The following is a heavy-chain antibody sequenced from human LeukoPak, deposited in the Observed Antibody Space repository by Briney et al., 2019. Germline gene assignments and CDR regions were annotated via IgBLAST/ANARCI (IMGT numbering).Heavy chain of an antibody. CDR1: GGSISSYY. D-gene: IGHD6-13*01. J-gene: IGHJ5*02. V-gene: IGHV4-4*09. CDR3: ARGFSSSWNKGWFDP. CDR2: IYTSGST. Sequence: SETLSLTCTVSGGSISSYYWSWIRQPPGKGLEGIGYIYTSGSTNYNPSLKSRVTISVDTSKTQFSLKLSSVTAADTAVYYCARGFSSSWNKGWFDPWGQGTLVTVSS.